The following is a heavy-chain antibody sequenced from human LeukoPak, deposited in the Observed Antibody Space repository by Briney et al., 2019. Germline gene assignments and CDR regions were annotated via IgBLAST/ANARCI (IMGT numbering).Heavy chain of an antibody. CDR3: ANTPSYSSSWTFDY. CDR2: ISYDGSNK. D-gene: IGHD6-13*01. V-gene: IGHV3-30*18. CDR1: GFTFSSYG. Sequence: GGSLRLSCAASGFTFSSYGMHWVRQAPGKGLEWVAVISYDGSNKYYADSVKGRSTISRDNSKNTLYLQMNSLRAEDTAVYYCANTPSYSSSWTFDYWGQGTLVTVSS. J-gene: IGHJ4*02.